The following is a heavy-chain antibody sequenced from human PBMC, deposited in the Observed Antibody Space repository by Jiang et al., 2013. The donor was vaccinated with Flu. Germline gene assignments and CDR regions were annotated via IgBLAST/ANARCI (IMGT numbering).Heavy chain of an antibody. J-gene: IGHJ4*02. V-gene: IGHV3-13*01. D-gene: IGHD4-17*01. CDR2: GTAGDT. CDR3: ARVPDYGDFLYDY. Sequence: GTAGDTYYPGSVKGRFTISRENAKNSLYLQMNSLRAGDTAVYYCARVPDYGDFLYDYWGQGTLVTVSS.